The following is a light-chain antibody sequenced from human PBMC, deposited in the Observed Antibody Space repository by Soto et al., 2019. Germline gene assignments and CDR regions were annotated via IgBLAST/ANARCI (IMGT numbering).Light chain of an antibody. CDR3: SSYTSSSTAV. CDR1: SSDVGGYNY. V-gene: IGLV2-14*01. Sequence: QSALTQPASVSGSPGQSITISCTGTSSDVGGYNYVSWYQQHPGKAPKLMIYDVGNWPSGVSNRFSGSKSGNTASLTISGLQAEDEADYYCSSYTSSSTAVFGGGTKLTVL. CDR2: DVG. J-gene: IGLJ7*01.